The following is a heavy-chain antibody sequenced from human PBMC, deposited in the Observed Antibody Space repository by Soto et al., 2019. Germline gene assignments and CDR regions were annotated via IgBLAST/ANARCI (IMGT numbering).Heavy chain of an antibody. D-gene: IGHD6-19*01. J-gene: IGHJ3*02. CDR2: IYYSGST. CDR1: GGSISSYY. CDR3: ARYSSGWVDAFDI. V-gene: IGHV4-59*08. Sequence: QVQLQESGPGLVKPSETLSLTCTVSGGSISSYYWSWIRQPPGKGLEWIGYIYYSGSTNYNPSLKSRVXXSXDXPKNQFSRKLSSVTAADTAVYYCARYSSGWVDAFDIWGQGTMVTVSS.